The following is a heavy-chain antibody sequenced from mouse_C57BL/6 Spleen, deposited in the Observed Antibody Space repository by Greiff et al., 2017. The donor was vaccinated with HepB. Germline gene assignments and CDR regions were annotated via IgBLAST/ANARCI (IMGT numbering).Heavy chain of an antibody. D-gene: IGHD2-5*01. J-gene: IGHJ4*01. CDR3: ARGAYYSNYYAMDY. CDR2: INPNNGGT. Sequence: VQLQQSGPELVKPGASVKIPCKASGYTFTDYKMDWVKQSHGKSLEWIGDINPNNGGTIYNQKFKGKATLTVDKSSSTAYMELRSLTSEDTAVYYCARGAYYSNYYAMDYWGQGTSVTVSS. V-gene: IGHV1-18*01. CDR1: GYTFTDYK.